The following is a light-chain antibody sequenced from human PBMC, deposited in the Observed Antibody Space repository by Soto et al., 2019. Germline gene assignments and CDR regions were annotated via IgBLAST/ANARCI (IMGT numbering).Light chain of an antibody. CDR2: LGS. CDR3: MQALQTSIT. CDR1: QSLLHSNGYNY. J-gene: IGKJ5*01. Sequence: DIVMTQSPLSLPVTPGEPASISCRSSQSLLHSNGYNYLDWYLQKPGQSPQLLIYLGSNRASGVPDRFSGSGSGTDFTLKISRVEAEDVGVYYCMQALQTSITFGHGTRLEI. V-gene: IGKV2-28*01.